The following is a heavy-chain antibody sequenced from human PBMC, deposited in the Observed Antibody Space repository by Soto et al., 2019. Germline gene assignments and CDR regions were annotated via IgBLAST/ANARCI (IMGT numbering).Heavy chain of an antibody. CDR3: TKDYNGADAFDI. V-gene: IGHV4-4*02. J-gene: IGHJ3*02. CDR2: VHHTGAS. CDR1: GGPITSYNW. Sequence: SETLSLTCAVSGGPITSYNWYNWVRQPPGKGLEWIGEVHHTGASRYSPSLKSRVAISVDKSKNQFSLTLTSVTAADTAMYYCTKDYNGADAFDIWGQGAMVTVSS. D-gene: IGHD3-10*01.